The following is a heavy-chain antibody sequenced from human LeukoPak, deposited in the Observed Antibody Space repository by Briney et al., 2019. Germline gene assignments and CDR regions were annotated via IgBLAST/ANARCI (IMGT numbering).Heavy chain of an antibody. CDR3: ARPGQSSWWVYFNY. Sequence: PSETLSLTCTVSGDFSSFYYWTWIRQIPGKGLEWIGNIHTSGSTDYNPSLKSRVTMSVDTSKNQFSLRLSSATAADTAVYYCARPGQSSWWVYFNYWGQGTLVTVSS. CDR1: GDFSSFYY. V-gene: IGHV4-4*08. CDR2: IHTSGST. J-gene: IGHJ4*02. D-gene: IGHD2-15*01.